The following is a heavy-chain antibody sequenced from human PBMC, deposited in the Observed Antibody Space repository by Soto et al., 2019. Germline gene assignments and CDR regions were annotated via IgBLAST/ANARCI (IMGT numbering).Heavy chain of an antibody. Sequence: SGPTLVNPTQTLTLTCTFSGFSLSTSGVGVGWIRQPPGKALEWLALIYWNDDKRYSPSLKSRLTITKDTSKNQVVLTMTNMDPVDTATYYRAHTEGDCRNGVCYTTWFDPWGQGTLVTVSS. CDR2: IYWNDDK. CDR1: GFSLSTSGVG. V-gene: IGHV2-5*01. J-gene: IGHJ5*02. D-gene: IGHD2-8*01. CDR3: AHTEGDCRNGVCYTTWFDP.